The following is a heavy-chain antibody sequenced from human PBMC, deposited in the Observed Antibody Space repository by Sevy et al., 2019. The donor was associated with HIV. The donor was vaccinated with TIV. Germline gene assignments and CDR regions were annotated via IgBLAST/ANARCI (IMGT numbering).Heavy chain of an antibody. CDR1: GFTFSSYW. D-gene: IGHD3-3*01. J-gene: IGHJ5*02. V-gene: IGHV3-7*03. CDR2: IKQDGSEK. CDR3: ARRGCDFWRVGGCWFDP. Sequence: GGSLRLSCAASGFTFSSYWMSWVRQAPGKGLEWVANIKQDGSEKYYVDSVKGRFTISRDNAKNSLYLQMNSLRAEDTAVYYCARRGCDFWRVGGCWFDPWGQGTLVTVSS.